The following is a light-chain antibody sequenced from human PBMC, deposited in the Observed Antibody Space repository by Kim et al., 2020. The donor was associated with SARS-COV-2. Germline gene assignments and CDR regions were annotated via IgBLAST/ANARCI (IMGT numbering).Light chain of an antibody. J-gene: IGKJ3*01. CDR1: QDISNY. Sequence: TVGDRVTITGQASQDISNYLNWYQQKPGKVPKLLIYDASNLETGVPSRFSGSGSGTDFTFTISSLQPEDIATYYCQQYDNLPPFTFGPGTKVDIK. V-gene: IGKV1-33*01. CDR2: DAS. CDR3: QQYDNLPPFT.